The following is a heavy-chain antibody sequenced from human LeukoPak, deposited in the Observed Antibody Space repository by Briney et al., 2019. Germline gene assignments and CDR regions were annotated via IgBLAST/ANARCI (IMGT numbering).Heavy chain of an antibody. V-gene: IGHV3-30*18. CDR3: AKVQANPYYYYGMDV. CDR2: ISYDGSNK. J-gene: IGHJ6*02. CDR1: GFTFSSYG. Sequence: GGSLRLSCAASGFTFSSYGMLWVRQAPGKGLEWGAVISYDGSNKYYADSVRGRFTISRDNSKNTLYLQMNSLRAEDTAVYYCAKVQANPYYYYGMDVWGQGTTVTVSS.